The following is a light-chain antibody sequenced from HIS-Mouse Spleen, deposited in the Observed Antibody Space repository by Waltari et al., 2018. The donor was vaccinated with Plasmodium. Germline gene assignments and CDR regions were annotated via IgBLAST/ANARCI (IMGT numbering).Light chain of an antibody. J-gene: IGKJ2*01. V-gene: IGKV3-20*01. CDR2: GAS. Sequence: EIVFTQSPGTLSLSPGERATLSCRASQSVSSSYLAWYQQKPGQAPRPLIYGASSRATGIPDRFSGSGSGTDFTLTISRLEPEDFAVYYCQQYGSSPPYTFGQGTKLEIK. CDR3: QQYGSSPPYT. CDR1: QSVSSSY.